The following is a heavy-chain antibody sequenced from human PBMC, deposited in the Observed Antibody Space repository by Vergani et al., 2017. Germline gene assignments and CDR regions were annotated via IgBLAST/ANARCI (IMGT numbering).Heavy chain of an antibody. D-gene: IGHD6-19*01. V-gene: IGHV3-23*01. CDR1: GFTFSSYA. CDR2: ISGSGGST. CDR3: AKGHEPYRSGSAQAD. J-gene: IGHJ4*02. Sequence: EVQLLESGGGLVQPGGSLRLSCAASGFTFSSYAMSWVRQAPGRGVEWVSAISGSGGSTYYADSVKGRFTISRDNSKNTMYLQMNSLRAEDTAVYYCAKGHEPYRSGSAQADWGQGTLVTVSS.